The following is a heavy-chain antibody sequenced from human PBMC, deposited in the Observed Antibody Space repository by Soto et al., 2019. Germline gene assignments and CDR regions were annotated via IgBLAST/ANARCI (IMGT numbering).Heavy chain of an antibody. D-gene: IGHD1-1*01. CDR1: GGSISTSNW. Sequence: QVQLQESGPGLVKPSGTLSLTCAVSGGSISTSNWWSWVRQPPGKGLEWIGEVYHSGSTNYNPSFESRVAMTVDKPKNQFSRKLNSVTAADTALYYCARTITSGTRFDYWGQGSLVAVPS. CDR3: ARTITSGTRFDY. J-gene: IGHJ4*02. V-gene: IGHV4-4*02. CDR2: VYHSGST.